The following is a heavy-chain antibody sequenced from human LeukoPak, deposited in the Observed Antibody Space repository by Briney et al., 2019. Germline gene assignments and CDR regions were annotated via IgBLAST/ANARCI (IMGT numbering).Heavy chain of an antibody. CDR2: ISYDGSNK. V-gene: IGHV3-30*18. CDR1: GFTFSSYG. CDR3: AKEQYAFDI. J-gene: IGHJ3*02. Sequence: GRSLRLSCAASGFTFSSYGMHWVRQAPGKGLEWVAVISYDGSNKYYADSVKGRFTISRDNSKNTLYLQMNSLRAEDTAVYYCAKEQYAFDIWGQGTMVTVSS.